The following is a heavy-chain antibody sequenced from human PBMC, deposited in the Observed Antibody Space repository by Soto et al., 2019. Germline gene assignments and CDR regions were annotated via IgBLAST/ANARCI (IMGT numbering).Heavy chain of an antibody. CDR2: ISYLGEDK. J-gene: IGHJ5*02. CDR1: GFTFNSHG. Sequence: QVQLVESGGGVVQPGKSLRLSCATSGFTFNSHGMHWVRQAPGKGLEWVAVISYLGEDKYNADSVKGRFTISRDNSKNTLYLQMNNLSSEDTAVYYCAKDLYRDSVAWFDIDAWGQGTLVTVSS. CDR3: AKDLYRDSVAWFDIDA. D-gene: IGHD3-10*01. V-gene: IGHV3-30*18.